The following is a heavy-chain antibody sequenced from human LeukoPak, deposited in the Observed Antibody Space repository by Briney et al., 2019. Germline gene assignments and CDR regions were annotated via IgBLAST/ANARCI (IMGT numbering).Heavy chain of an antibody. CDR3: ARDRSCSSTSCYWYWFDP. Sequence: ASVKVSCKASGYTFTSYGISWVRQAPGQGLAWMGWISAYNGNTNYAQKLQGRVTMTTDTSTSTAYMELRSLRSDDTAVYYCARDRSCSSTSCYWYWFDPWGQGTLVTVSS. V-gene: IGHV1-18*01. J-gene: IGHJ5*02. CDR2: ISAYNGNT. D-gene: IGHD2-2*01. CDR1: GYTFTSYG.